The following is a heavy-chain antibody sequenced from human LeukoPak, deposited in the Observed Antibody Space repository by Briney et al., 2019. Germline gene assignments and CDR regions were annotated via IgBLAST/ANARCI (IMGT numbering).Heavy chain of an antibody. CDR2: ISNSGST. V-gene: IGHV4-59*11. CDR1: DGPIRSHY. CDR3: GRDALVGFLSYYYIDV. J-gene: IGHJ6*03. D-gene: IGHD3-10*01. Sequence: SDTLSLTCTVSDGPIRSHYWTWIRQSPIKGLEWIGDISNSGSTKYNPSLRSRVTISIDTSRSQFSLRLSSVTAADTAVYYCGRDALVGFLSYYYIDVWGKGITVTVSS.